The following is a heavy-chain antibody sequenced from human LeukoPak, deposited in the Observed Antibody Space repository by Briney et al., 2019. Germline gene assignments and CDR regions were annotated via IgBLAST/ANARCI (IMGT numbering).Heavy chain of an antibody. Sequence: ASETLSLTCTVSGGSISSYYWSWIRQPPGKGLEWIGYIYYSGSTNYNPSLKSRVTISVDTSKNQFSLKLSSVTAADTAVYYCARGTTTYYDILTGYYRGYFDYWGQGTLVTVSS. V-gene: IGHV4-59*01. CDR2: IYYSGST. D-gene: IGHD3-9*01. CDR1: GGSISSYY. J-gene: IGHJ4*02. CDR3: ARGTTTYYDILTGYYRGYFDY.